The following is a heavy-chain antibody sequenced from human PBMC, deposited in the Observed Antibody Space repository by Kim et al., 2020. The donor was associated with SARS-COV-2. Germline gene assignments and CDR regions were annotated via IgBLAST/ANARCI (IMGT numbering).Heavy chain of an antibody. CDR1: GFTFSSYE. Sequence: GGSLRLSCAASGFTFSSYEMNWVRQAPGKGLEWVSYISSSGSTIYYADSVKGRFTISRDNAKNSLYLQMNSLRAEDTAVYYCARGLRGLWIYYYGMDVWGQGTTVTVSS. CDR2: ISSSGSTI. J-gene: IGHJ6*02. CDR3: ARGLRGLWIYYYGMDV. D-gene: IGHD5-18*01. V-gene: IGHV3-48*03.